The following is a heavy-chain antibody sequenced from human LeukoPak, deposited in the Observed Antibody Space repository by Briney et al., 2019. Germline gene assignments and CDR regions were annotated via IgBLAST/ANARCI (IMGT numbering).Heavy chain of an antibody. CDR3: AKRGAYSGYDS. CDR2: IKRKSDGGTT. J-gene: IGHJ5*02. Sequence: PGGSLRLSCAASGFTFSSYWMSWVRQAPGKGLEWVGRIKRKSDGGTTDYIAPVKDRFSISRDDSQNTLYLQMNSLRAEDTAVYYCAKRGAYSGYDSWGQGTLVTVSS. V-gene: IGHV3-15*01. D-gene: IGHD5-12*01. CDR1: GFTFSSYW.